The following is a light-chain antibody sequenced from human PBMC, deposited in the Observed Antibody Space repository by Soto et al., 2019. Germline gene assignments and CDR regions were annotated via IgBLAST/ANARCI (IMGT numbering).Light chain of an antibody. CDR3: QQHNNSPAYT. V-gene: IGKV3-20*01. CDR2: GAS. Sequence: EIVLTQSPGTLSLSPGERATLSCKASQSVTSRYLAWYQQKAGQAPRLLIYGASSRATGIPDRFSGSGSGTHFTLTISKREPEDFAVYFCQQHNNSPAYTFGQGTKLEIK. J-gene: IGKJ2*01. CDR1: QSVTSRY.